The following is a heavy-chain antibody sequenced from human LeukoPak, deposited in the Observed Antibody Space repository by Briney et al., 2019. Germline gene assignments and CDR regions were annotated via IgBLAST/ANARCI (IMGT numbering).Heavy chain of an antibody. V-gene: IGHV3-33*08. D-gene: IGHD5-18*01. CDR2: IWYDGSNK. Sequence: PGGSLRLSCAVSGLTFSSSWMDWVRQAPGKGLEWVAVIWYDGSNKYYADSVKGRFTISRDNSKNTLYLQMNSLRAEDTAVYYFSRMVGYSYGLDYWGQGTLVTVSS. CDR1: GLTFSSSW. J-gene: IGHJ4*02. CDR3: SRMVGYSYGLDY.